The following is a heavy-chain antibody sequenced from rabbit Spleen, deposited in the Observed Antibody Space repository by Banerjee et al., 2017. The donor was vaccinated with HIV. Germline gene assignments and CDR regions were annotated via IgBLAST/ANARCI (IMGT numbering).Heavy chain of an antibody. CDR1: GFDFSNYG. CDR2: IEPIFGRT. Sequence: QEQLVESGGGLVQPGGSLQLSCKASGFDFSNYGVTWVRQAPGKGLEWIGCIEPIFGRTDVANWMKGGCTIACHNAQNPRYRQLSSLTAADPATYFCVRDQAGDVDYGPFFLNWWGPGTLVTVS. D-gene: IGHD2-1*01. V-gene: IGHV1S47*01. CDR3: VRDQAGDVDYGPFFLNW. J-gene: IGHJ4*01.